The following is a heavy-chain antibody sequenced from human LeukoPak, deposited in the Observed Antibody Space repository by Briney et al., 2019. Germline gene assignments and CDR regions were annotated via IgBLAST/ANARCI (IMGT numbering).Heavy chain of an antibody. V-gene: IGHV1-69*13. D-gene: IGHD3-10*01. J-gene: IGHJ6*04. CDR3: AWEMVRASYGMDV. CDR2: IIPIFGTA. Sequence: SVKVSCKASGGTFSSYAISWVRQAPGQGLEWTGGIIPIFGTANYAQKFQGRVTITADESTSTAYMELSSLRSEDTAVYYCAWEMVRASYGMDVWGKGTTVTVSS. CDR1: GGTFSSYA.